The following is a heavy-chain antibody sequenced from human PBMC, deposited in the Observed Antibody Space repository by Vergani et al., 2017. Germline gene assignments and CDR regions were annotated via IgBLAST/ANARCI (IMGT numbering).Heavy chain of an antibody. CDR3: ARVNTETNGHLYYYYYMDV. CDR2: IDHTGRP. V-gene: IGHV4-34*01. Sequence: QVQLQQWGGGLLKPSETLSLTCVVNGWSFTSYHWTWIRQSPGEGLEWVGDIDHTGRPDYNPSLKSRLTMSVDKSRNQFSLTLNSVTDTDTAIYFCARVNTETNGHLYYYYYMDVWGEGTAVTVS. CDR1: GWSFTSYH. J-gene: IGHJ6*03. D-gene: IGHD4-11*01.